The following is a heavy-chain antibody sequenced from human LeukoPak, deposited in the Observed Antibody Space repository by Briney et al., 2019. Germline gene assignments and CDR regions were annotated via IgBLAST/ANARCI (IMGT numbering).Heavy chain of an antibody. Sequence: SETLSLTCTVSGGSISSYYWSWIRQPAGKGLEWIGRIYTSGSTNYNPSLKSRVTMSVDTSKNQFSLKLSSVTAADTAVYYCARGSRRYDFWSGYHGLDYWGQGTLVTVSS. D-gene: IGHD3-3*01. CDR3: ARGSRRYDFWSGYHGLDY. V-gene: IGHV4-4*07. J-gene: IGHJ4*02. CDR2: IYTSGST. CDR1: GGSISSYY.